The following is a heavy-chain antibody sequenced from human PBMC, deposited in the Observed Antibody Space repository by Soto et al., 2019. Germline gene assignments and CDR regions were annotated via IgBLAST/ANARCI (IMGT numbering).Heavy chain of an antibody. V-gene: IGHV3-49*03. CDR2: IRSKAFGGTT. J-gene: IGHJ4*02. CDR3: TRERDYILTGGLDY. Sequence: EVQLVESGGGLVQSGRSLRLSCTASGFTFGDYALNWFRQAPGKGLEWVGFIRSKAFGGTTEYAASVKGRFTISRDDSKSIAYLQMSTLKTEDTAVYYYTRERDYILTGGLDYWGQGTLVTVSS. CDR1: GFTFGDYA. D-gene: IGHD7-27*01.